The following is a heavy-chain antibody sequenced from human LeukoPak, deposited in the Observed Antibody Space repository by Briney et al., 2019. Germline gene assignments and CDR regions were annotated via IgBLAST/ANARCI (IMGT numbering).Heavy chain of an antibody. D-gene: IGHD4-17*01. Sequence: SGPTLVKPTQTLMLTCTFSGFSLRTSGVGVGWIRQPPGKALEWLALIYWNDDKRYSPSLKSRLTITKDTSKNQVVLTMTNIITGLTAQYYGAHSGTVTTPHDAFDIWGQGTMVTVSS. J-gene: IGHJ3*02. CDR2: IYWNDDK. CDR3: AHSGTVTTPHDAFDI. V-gene: IGHV2-5*01. CDR1: GFSLRTSGVG.